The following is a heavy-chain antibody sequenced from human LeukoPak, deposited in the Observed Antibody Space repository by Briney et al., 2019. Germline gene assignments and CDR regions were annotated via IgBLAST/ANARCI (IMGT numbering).Heavy chain of an antibody. Sequence: GESLKISCKGSGYSFTTYWIGWVRKMPGKGLEWMGIIYPGDSDTRYSPSFQGQVTISADKAISTAHLQWSSLKASDTAMYYCARRGSAGLFYFDYWGQGTLVTVSS. J-gene: IGHJ4*02. V-gene: IGHV5-51*01. CDR1: GYSFTTYW. D-gene: IGHD3-10*01. CDR3: ARRGSAGLFYFDY. CDR2: IYPGDSDT.